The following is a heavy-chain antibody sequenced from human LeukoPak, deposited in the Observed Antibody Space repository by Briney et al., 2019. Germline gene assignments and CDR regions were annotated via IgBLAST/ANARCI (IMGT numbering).Heavy chain of an antibody. D-gene: IGHD5-24*01. CDR3: ARDGGGMATIPADY. Sequence: GASVKVSCKASGGTFSSYAISWVRQAPGQGLEWMGGIIPIFGTANYAQKFQGRVTITADKSTSTAYMELSSLRSEDTAVYYCARDGGGMATIPADYWGQGTLVTVSP. CDR1: GGTFSSYA. V-gene: IGHV1-69*06. J-gene: IGHJ4*02. CDR2: IIPIFGTA.